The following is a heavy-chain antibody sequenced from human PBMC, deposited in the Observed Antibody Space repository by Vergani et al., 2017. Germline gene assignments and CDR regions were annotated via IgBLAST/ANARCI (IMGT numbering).Heavy chain of an antibody. CDR3: ARVAGTGWFDP. J-gene: IGHJ5*02. Sequence: EVQLVESGGGLVQPGGSLRLSCAASGFTVSSIYMSWVRQAPGKGLEWVSVIYSGGSTYYADSVKGRFTISRHNSKNTLYLQMNSLWAEDTAVYYCARVAGTGWFDPWGQGTLVTVSS. V-gene: IGHV3-53*04. CDR1: GFTVSSIY. CDR2: IYSGGST. D-gene: IGHD3/OR15-3a*01.